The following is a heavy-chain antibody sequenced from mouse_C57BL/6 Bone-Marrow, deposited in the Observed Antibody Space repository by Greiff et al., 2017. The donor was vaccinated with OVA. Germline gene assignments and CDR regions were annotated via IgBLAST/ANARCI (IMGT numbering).Heavy chain of an antibody. CDR1: GYSITSGYY. CDR3: ARNQLRLRYYAMDY. J-gene: IGHJ4*01. Sequence: EVQLQESGPGLVKPSQSLSLTCSVTGYSITSGYYWNWIRQFPGNKLAWMGYISYDGSNNYNPSLKNRISITRDTSKNQFFLKLNSVTTEDTATYYCARNQLRLRYYAMDYWGQGTSVTVSS. D-gene: IGHD3-2*02. CDR2: ISYDGSN. V-gene: IGHV3-6*01.